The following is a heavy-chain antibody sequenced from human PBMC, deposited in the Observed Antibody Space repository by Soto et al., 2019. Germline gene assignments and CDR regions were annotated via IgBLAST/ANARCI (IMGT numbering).Heavy chain of an antibody. CDR3: ARDIPDPYRYCSSTSCLRGGFDY. CDR1: GFTFSSYW. D-gene: IGHD2-2*01. J-gene: IGHJ4*02. Sequence: EVQLVESGGGLVQPGGSLRLSCAASGFTFSSYWMSWVRQAPGKGLEWVANIKQDGSEKYYVDSVKGRFTISRDNARNLLYLQMNSLRAEDTAVYYCARDIPDPYRYCSSTSCLRGGFDYWGQGTLVTVSS. CDR2: IKQDGSEK. V-gene: IGHV3-7*05.